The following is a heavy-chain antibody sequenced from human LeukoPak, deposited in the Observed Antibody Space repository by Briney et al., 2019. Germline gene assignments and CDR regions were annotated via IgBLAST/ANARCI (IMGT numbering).Heavy chain of an antibody. J-gene: IGHJ4*02. CDR2: ISGSSIYT. Sequence: AGGSPRLSCAASGFTFSDYHMTWIRQAPGKGLEWVSYISGSSIYTRYADSVKGRFTISRDNAKNSLYLQMNSLRAEDTALYYCVRDISGYYFDYWGQGTLVTVSS. V-gene: IGHV3-11*05. D-gene: IGHD3-22*01. CDR1: GFTFSDYH. CDR3: VRDISGYYFDY.